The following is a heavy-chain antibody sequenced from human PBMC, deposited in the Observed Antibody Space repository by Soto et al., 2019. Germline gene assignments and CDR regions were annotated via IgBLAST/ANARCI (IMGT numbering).Heavy chain of an antibody. V-gene: IGHV4-59*01. CDR3: ERVPEVSRINSWYYFDY. J-gene: IGHJ4*02. Sequence: PSETLSLTCTVSGGSISSYYWSWIRQPPGKGLEWIGYIYYSGSTNYNPSLKSRVTISVDTSKNQFSLKLSSVTAADTAVYYCERVPEVSRINSWYYFDYWGQGTLVNV. CDR1: GGSISSYY. CDR2: IYYSGST. D-gene: IGHD1-20*01.